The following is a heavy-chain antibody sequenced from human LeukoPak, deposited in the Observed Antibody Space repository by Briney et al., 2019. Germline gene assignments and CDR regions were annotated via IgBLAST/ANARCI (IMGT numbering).Heavy chain of an antibody. CDR3: AKDPGYYDSSAFDY. Sequence: PGRSLRLSCAASGFTFSSYAMHWVRQAPGKGLEWVAVISYDGSNKYYADSVKGRFTISRDNSKNTLYLQMNSLRAEDTAVYYCAKDPGYYDSSAFDYWGQGTLVTVSS. V-gene: IGHV3-30-3*01. CDR2: ISYDGSNK. CDR1: GFTFSSYA. D-gene: IGHD3-22*01. J-gene: IGHJ4*02.